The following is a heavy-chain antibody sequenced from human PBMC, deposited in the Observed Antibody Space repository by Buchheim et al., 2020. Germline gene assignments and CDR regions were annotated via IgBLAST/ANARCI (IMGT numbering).Heavy chain of an antibody. D-gene: IGHD4-11*01. Sequence: QVQLVESGGGVVQPGRSLRLSCAASGFTFSSYGMHWVRQAPGKGLEWVAVIWYDGSNKYYADSVKGRFTISRDNSKNTLYLQMNSLRAEDAAVYYCARAMTTVTTRSLDYWGQGTL. J-gene: IGHJ4*02. V-gene: IGHV3-33*01. CDR2: IWYDGSNK. CDR3: ARAMTTVTTRSLDY. CDR1: GFTFSSYG.